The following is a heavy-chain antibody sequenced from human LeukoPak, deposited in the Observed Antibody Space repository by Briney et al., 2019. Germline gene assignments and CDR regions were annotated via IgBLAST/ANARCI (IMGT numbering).Heavy chain of an antibody. J-gene: IGHJ6*03. D-gene: IGHD2-2*01. V-gene: IGHV1-69*05. CDR2: IIPIFGTS. CDR3: ASVSPQRYCSSTSCPPDDYYYYMDV. CDR1: GGTFSSYA. Sequence: GPPVKVSCKASGGTFSSYAISWVRQAPGQGLEWMGGIIPIFGTSNYAQKFQGRVTITTDESTSTAYMELSSLRSEDTAVYYCASVSPQRYCSSTSCPPDDYYYYMDVWGKGTTVTVSS.